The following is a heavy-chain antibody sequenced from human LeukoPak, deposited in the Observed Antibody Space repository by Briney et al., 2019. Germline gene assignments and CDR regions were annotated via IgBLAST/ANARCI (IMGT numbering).Heavy chain of an antibody. Sequence: PGGSLRLSCAASGFTFSTYAMTWVRQAPGKGLEWGSGISTSGDRTYYADSVKGRFTISRDNSKNTLYLQMNSLRAEDTAEYYCARSAVGTSCCTAVDYWGQGTLVTVSS. D-gene: IGHD6-19*01. CDR2: ISTSGDRT. J-gene: IGHJ4*02. V-gene: IGHV3-23*01. CDR1: GFTFSTYA. CDR3: ARSAVGTSCCTAVDY.